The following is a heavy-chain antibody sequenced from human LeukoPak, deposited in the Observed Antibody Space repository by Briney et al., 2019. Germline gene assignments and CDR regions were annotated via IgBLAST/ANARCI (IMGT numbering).Heavy chain of an antibody. CDR1: GCTFSSYA. Sequence: GRSLRLSCAASGCTFSSYARHWVRQAPGKGLEWVTVISYDGSNEYYADSVKGRFTISRDNSKNTLYLQMNNLRAEDTAVYYCARGLVRSGYYFDYWGQGTLVTVSS. V-gene: IGHV3-30-3*01. D-gene: IGHD3-9*01. CDR2: ISYDGSNE. J-gene: IGHJ4*02. CDR3: ARGLVRSGYYFDY.